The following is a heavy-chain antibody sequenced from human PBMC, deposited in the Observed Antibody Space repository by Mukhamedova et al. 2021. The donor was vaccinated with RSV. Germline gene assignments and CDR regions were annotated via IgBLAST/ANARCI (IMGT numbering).Heavy chain of an antibody. V-gene: IGHV3-43D*04. CDR3: AKDSGGSVDY. Sequence: GLERVSLISWDGGSTYYADSVKGRFTISRDNSKNSLYLQMNSLRAEDTALYYCAKDSGGSVDYWGQGTLVTVSS. D-gene: IGHD3-10*01. J-gene: IGHJ4*02. CDR2: ISWDGGST.